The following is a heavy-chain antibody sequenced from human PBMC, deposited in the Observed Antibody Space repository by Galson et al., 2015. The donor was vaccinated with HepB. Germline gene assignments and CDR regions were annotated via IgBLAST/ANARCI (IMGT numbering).Heavy chain of an antibody. CDR2: ISAYNGNT. Sequence: SVKVSCKASGYTFTSYGISWVRQAPGQGLEGMGWISAYNGNTNYAQKLQGRVTMTTDTSTSTAYMELRSLRSDDTAVYYCARDNRHYSGSYLAGALLYYYYGMDVWGQGTTVTVSS. V-gene: IGHV1-18*04. J-gene: IGHJ6*02. D-gene: IGHD1-26*01. CDR3: ARDNRHYSGSYLAGALLYYYYGMDV. CDR1: GYTFTSYG.